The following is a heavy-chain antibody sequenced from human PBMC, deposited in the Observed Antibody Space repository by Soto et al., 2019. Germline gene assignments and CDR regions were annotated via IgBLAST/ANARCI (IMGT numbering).Heavy chain of an antibody. CDR3: ARGKYCTNGVCYGGYYYYYYGMDV. CDR2: IYYSGST. V-gene: IGHV4-61*01. CDR1: GGSVRSGSYD. Sequence: SETLSLTCTVSGGSVRSGSYDWSWIRQPPGRGMEWIGYIYYSGSTNYNPSLKSRVTISVDTSKNQFSLKLSSVTAADTAVYYCARGKYCTNGVCYGGYYYYYYGMDVWGQGTTVTVSS. D-gene: IGHD2-8*01. J-gene: IGHJ6*02.